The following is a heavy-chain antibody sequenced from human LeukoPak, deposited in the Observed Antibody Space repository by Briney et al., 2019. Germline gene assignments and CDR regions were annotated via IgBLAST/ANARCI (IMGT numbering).Heavy chain of an antibody. CDR3: ARESHPYYYMDV. J-gene: IGHJ6*03. CDR1: GDSISSGGYY. V-gene: IGHV4-31*03. CDR2: IYYSGKT. Sequence: KPSETLSLTCTVSGDSISSGGYYWSWTRQHPERGLEWIGHIYYSGKTYYDPSLKSRVTISLDTSKNQFSLKLTSVTAADTAVYYCARESHPYYYMDVWGKGTTVTVS.